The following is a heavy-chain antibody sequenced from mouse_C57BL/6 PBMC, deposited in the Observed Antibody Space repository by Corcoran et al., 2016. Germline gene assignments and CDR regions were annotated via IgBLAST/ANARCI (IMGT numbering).Heavy chain of an antibody. CDR2: IYPGSGNT. CDR1: GYSFTSYY. V-gene: IGHV1-66*01. D-gene: IGHD2-5*01. J-gene: IGHJ3*01. CDR3: ARSDYSNYVAWFAY. Sequence: QVQLQQSGPELVKPGASVKISCKASGYSFTSYYIHWVKQRPGQGLEWIGWIYPGSGNTKYNEKFKGKATLTADTSSSTAYMQLSSLTSEDSAVYYCARSDYSNYVAWFAYWGQGTLVTVSA.